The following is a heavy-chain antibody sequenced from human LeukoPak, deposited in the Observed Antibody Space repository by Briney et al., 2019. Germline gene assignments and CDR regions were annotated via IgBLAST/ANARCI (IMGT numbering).Heavy chain of an antibody. CDR3: VRGRYSSGWFKDKNWFDP. Sequence: PSETLSLTCTVSGGSIRSSSYYWGWIRQPPGKGLEWIGSIYYSGSTYYNPSLKSRATISVDTSKNQFSLKLSSVTAADTAVYYCVRGRYSSGWFKDKNWFDPWGQGIPVTVSS. V-gene: IGHV4-39*07. CDR2: IYYSGST. D-gene: IGHD6-19*01. J-gene: IGHJ5*02. CDR1: GGSIRSSSYY.